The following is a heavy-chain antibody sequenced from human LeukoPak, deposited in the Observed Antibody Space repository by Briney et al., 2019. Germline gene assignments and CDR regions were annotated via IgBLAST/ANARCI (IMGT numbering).Heavy chain of an antibody. V-gene: IGHV4-39*01. Sequence: SSETLFLTCTVSGGSISSSSYYWGWIRQPPGKGLEWIGSIYYTGSTYYNPSLKSRVTISVDTSKNQFSLKLSSVTAADTAVYYCARGAHAPNDAFDIWGQGTMVTVSS. J-gene: IGHJ3*02. CDR3: ARGAHAPNDAFDI. D-gene: IGHD2-2*01. CDR1: GGSISSSSYY. CDR2: IYYTGST.